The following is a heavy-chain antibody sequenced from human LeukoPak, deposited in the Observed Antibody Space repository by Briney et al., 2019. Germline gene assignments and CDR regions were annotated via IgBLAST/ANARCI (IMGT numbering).Heavy chain of an antibody. D-gene: IGHD6-19*01. V-gene: IGHV4-59*01. Sequence: PSETLSLTCTVSRGSIVGYFWTWVRQPPGKGLECNGNIRFSGATSYNPSLESRVTISVDSSKSQIFLNLRSVTTADTAVYYCARGNGWHDYWGQGTLVTVSS. CDR2: IRFSGAT. CDR3: ARGNGWHDY. J-gene: IGHJ4*02. CDR1: RGSIVGYF.